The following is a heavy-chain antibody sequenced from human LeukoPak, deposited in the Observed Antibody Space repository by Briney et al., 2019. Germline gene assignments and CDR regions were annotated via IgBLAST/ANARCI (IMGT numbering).Heavy chain of an antibody. CDR1: GITLRDYS. Sequence: GGSLRLSCAASGITLRDYSMNWVRQAPGKGLEWVSYITSSGSTIYYADSVKGRFTISRDNAKNSLYLQMNSLRAEDTALYYCARVYELREEDYYYYYMDVWGKGTTVTISS. V-gene: IGHV3-48*04. J-gene: IGHJ6*03. D-gene: IGHD5/OR15-5a*01. CDR3: ARVYELREEDYYYYYMDV. CDR2: ITSSGSTI.